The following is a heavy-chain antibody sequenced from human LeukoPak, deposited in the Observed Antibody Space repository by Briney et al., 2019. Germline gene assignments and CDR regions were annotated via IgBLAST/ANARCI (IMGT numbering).Heavy chain of an antibody. CDR3: ARDQQGAVARHYYYGMDV. Sequence: GGSLRLSCAASGFTFSSYGMHWVRQAPAKGLEWVAVIWYDGSNKYYADSVKGRFTISRDNSKNTLYLQMNSLRAEDTAVYYCARDQQGAVARHYYYGMDVWGQGTTVTVSS. J-gene: IGHJ6*02. CDR1: GFTFSSYG. D-gene: IGHD6-19*01. CDR2: IWYDGSNK. V-gene: IGHV3-33*01.